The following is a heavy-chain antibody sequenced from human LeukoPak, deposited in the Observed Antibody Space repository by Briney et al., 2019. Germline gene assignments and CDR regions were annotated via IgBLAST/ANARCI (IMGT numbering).Heavy chain of an antibody. CDR2: FLYSGGT. J-gene: IGHJ3*02. D-gene: IGHD6-19*01. Sequence: PSETLSLTCTVSGDSISSSNYYWIWIRQPPGKGLEWIGTFLYSGGTYYNPSLKSRVTISVDTSKNQFSLKLSSVTAADTAVYYCASGRYSSGWASAAFDIWGQGTMVTVSS. CDR1: GDSISSSNYY. CDR3: ASGRYSSGWASAAFDI. V-gene: IGHV4-39*07.